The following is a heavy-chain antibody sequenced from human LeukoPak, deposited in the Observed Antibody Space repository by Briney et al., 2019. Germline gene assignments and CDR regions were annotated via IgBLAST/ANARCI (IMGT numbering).Heavy chain of an antibody. CDR1: GFTFSGSA. CDR2: IRSKANSYAT. D-gene: IGHD3-10*01. Sequence: GGSLRLSCAASGFTFSGSAMHWVRQASGKGLEWVGRIRSKANSYATAYAASVKGRFTISRDDSKNTAYLQMNSLKTEDTAVYYCSRHILLWFGEPTYDALDIWGHGTMVTVSS. CDR3: SRHILLWFGEPTYDALDI. J-gene: IGHJ3*02. V-gene: IGHV3-73*01.